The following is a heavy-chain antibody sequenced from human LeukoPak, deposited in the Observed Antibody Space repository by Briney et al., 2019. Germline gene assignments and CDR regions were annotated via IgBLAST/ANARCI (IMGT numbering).Heavy chain of an antibody. CDR1: GGSISDYY. Sequence: SETLSLTCTVSGGSISDYYCSWLRQPPGKGLEWIGYIYYIGSTDYNPSLRSRVTISVDTSKNQFSLKLTSVTAADTAVYYCARNGRNMVRGVGWFDPWGQGTLVTVSS. J-gene: IGHJ5*02. V-gene: IGHV4-59*01. D-gene: IGHD3-10*01. CDR2: IYYIGST. CDR3: ARNGRNMVRGVGWFDP.